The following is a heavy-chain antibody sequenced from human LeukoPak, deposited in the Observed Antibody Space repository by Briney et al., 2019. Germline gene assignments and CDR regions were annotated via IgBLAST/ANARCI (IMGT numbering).Heavy chain of an antibody. V-gene: IGHV3-74*01. CDR1: GFTLSNSW. D-gene: IGHD1-1*01. CDR2: VDPDGNT. J-gene: IGHJ4*02. CDR3: ARDVRVPHDF. Sequence: AGGSLRLSCAASGFTLSNSWMHWGRQAPGKGLVWVSRVDPDGNTDYADSVKGRFPISRDNAKNTLYLQMNRLRAEDTAVYRCARDVRVPHDFWGQGTLVTVSS.